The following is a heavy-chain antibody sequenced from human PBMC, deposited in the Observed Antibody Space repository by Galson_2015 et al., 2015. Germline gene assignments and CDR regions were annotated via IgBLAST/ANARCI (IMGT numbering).Heavy chain of an antibody. V-gene: IGHV1-58*01. CDR3: AAGSLSTYHYYYYMDV. Sequence: SVKVSCKASGFTFTSSAVQWVRQARGQRLEWIGWIVVGSGSTNYAQKFQERVTLTRDMSTSTAYMELSSLTSEDTAVYYCAAGSLSTYHYYYYMDVWGKGTTVTVSS. J-gene: IGHJ6*03. CDR1: GFTFTSSA. D-gene: IGHD2-2*01. CDR2: IVVGSGST.